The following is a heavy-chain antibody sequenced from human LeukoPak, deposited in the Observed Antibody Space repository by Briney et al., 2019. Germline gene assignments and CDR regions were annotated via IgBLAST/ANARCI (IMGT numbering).Heavy chain of an antibody. D-gene: IGHD3-22*01. V-gene: IGHV1-2*02. J-gene: IGHJ6*03. CDR2: INPNSGGT. CDR1: GYTFIDYY. CDR3: ARDSNNHYYHSTNYYYMDV. Sequence: ASVKVSCKASGYTFIDYYMHWVRQAPGQGLEWTGWINPNSGGTNYAQNFQGRVTMTRDTSIRTVYMELSSLRSEDTAVYYCARDSNNHYYHSTNYYYMDVWGKGTTVTVSS.